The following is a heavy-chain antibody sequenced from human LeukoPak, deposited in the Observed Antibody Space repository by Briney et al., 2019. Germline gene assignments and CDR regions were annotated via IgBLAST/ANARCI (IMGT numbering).Heavy chain of an antibody. Sequence: GGSLRLSCAASGFTVSSNYMSWVRQAPGKGLEWVSVIYSGGSTYYADSVKGRFTISRDNSKNTLYLQMNSLRAEDTAVYYCARDGQAMVRGVIYYFDYWGQGTLVTVSS. CDR2: IYSGGST. CDR3: ARDGQAMVRGVIYYFDY. D-gene: IGHD3-10*01. J-gene: IGHJ4*02. V-gene: IGHV3-53*01. CDR1: GFTVSSNY.